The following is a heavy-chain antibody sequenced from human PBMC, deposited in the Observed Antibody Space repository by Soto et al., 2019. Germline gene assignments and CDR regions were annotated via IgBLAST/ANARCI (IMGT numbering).Heavy chain of an antibody. CDR2: INSDGSST. D-gene: IGHD3-22*01. J-gene: IGHJ4*02. CDR3: ARGPRYYYDSSGYLFDY. Sequence: GGSLRLSCAASGFTFSSYWMHWVRQAPGKGLVWVSRINSDGSSTSYADSVKGRFTISRDNAKNTLYLQMNSLRAEDTAVYYCARGPRYYYDSSGYLFDYWGQGTLVTGSS. V-gene: IGHV3-74*01. CDR1: GFTFSSYW.